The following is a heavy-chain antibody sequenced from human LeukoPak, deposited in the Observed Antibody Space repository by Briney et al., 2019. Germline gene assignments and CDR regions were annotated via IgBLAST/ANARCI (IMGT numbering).Heavy chain of an antibody. D-gene: IGHD2-2*01. CDR1: GFTFSSYS. Sequence: GGSLRLSCAASGFTFSSYSMNWVRQAPGKGLEWVSSISSSSSYIYCADSVKGRFTISRDNAKSSLYLQMNSLRAEDTAVYYCARAYPYCSSNICYSDYWGQGTLVTVSS. CDR2: ISSSSSYI. CDR3: ARAYPYCSSNICYSDY. J-gene: IGHJ4*02. V-gene: IGHV3-21*01.